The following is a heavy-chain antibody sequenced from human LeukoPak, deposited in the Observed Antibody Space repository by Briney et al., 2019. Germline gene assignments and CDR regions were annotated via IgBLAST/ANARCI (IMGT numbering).Heavy chain of an antibody. V-gene: IGHV3-23*01. D-gene: IGHD2-2*01. J-gene: IGHJ4*02. Sequence: PGKSLRLSCVASGFTFGSYSMHWVRQAPGKGLEWVSGISGTGTSTYYADSVKGRFTISRDNSKNTLYLQMNSLRAEDTAVYFCAKDRTRYCSSTSCYGPGDYWGQGTLVTVSS. CDR2: ISGTGTST. CDR3: AKDRTRYCSSTSCYGPGDY. CDR1: GFTFGSYS.